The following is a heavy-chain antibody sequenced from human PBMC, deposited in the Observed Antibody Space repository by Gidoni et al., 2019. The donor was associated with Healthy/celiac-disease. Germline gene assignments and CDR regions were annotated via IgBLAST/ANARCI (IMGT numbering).Heavy chain of an antibody. V-gene: IGHV1-2*02. D-gene: IGHD2-15*01. CDR1: GYTFTGYY. CDR2: INPNSGGT. Sequence: QVQLVQSGAEVKKPGASVKVSCTASGYTFTGYYMPWVRQAPGQGLEWMGWINPNSGGTNYAQKFQGRVTMTRDTSISTAYMELSRLRSDDTAVYYCARDIVVVVAAEFGMDVWGKGTTVTVSS. J-gene: IGHJ6*04. CDR3: ARDIVVVVAAEFGMDV.